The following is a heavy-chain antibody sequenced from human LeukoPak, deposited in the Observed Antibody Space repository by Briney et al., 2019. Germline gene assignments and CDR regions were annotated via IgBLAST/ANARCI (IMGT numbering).Heavy chain of an antibody. D-gene: IGHD6-13*01. Sequence: GGSLRLSCSASGFTFSHHNMHWVRQAPGKGLEYVSTVTSNEYNTYYADSVKARFTISRDNSKNTLYLQMSSLRAEDTAVYFCARSKPPAVKDYYGLDVWGQGTTVTVSS. J-gene: IGHJ6*02. CDR3: ARSKPPAVKDYYGLDV. CDR2: VTSNEYNT. CDR1: GFTFSHHN. V-gene: IGHV3-64D*06.